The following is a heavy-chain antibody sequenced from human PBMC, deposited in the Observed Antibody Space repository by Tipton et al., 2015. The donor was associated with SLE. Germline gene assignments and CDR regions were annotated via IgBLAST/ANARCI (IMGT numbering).Heavy chain of an antibody. CDR3: ARAARGVGGFDY. Sequence: QLVQSGAEVKKPGASVKVSCKASGYTFTSYGISWVRQAPGQGLEWMGGIIPIFGTANYAQKFQGRVTITADESTSTAYMELSSLRSEDTAVYYCARAARGVGGFDYWGQGTLVTVSS. D-gene: IGHD1-26*01. V-gene: IGHV1-69*13. CDR2: IIPIFGTA. J-gene: IGHJ4*02. CDR1: GYTFTSYG.